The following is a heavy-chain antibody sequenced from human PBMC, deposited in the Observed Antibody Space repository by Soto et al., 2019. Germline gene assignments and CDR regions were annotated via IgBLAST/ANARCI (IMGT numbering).Heavy chain of an antibody. J-gene: IGHJ3*02. D-gene: IGHD1-1*01. V-gene: IGHV3-48*01. Sequence: GSLRLSCAASGFTFSSYSMNWVRQAPGKGLEWVSYISSSSGTIYYADSVKGRFTISRDSAKNSLYLQMNSLRAEDTAVYYCAVLDDAFDIWGQGTMVTVSS. CDR3: AVLDDAFDI. CDR2: ISSSSGTI. CDR1: GFTFSSYS.